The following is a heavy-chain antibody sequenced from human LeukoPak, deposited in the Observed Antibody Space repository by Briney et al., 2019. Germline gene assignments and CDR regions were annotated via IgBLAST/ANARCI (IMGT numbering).Heavy chain of an antibody. CDR2: ISGSGGST. CDR1: GFTFSSYA. CDR3: AKDRASYYYDSSGYYYFDY. V-gene: IGHV3-23*01. D-gene: IGHD3-22*01. J-gene: IGHJ4*02. Sequence: GGSLRLSCAASGFTFSSYAMSWVCQAPGKGLEWVSAISGSGGSTYYADSVKGRFTISRDNSKSTLYLQMNSLRAEDTAVYYCAKDRASYYYDSSGYYYFDYWGQGTLVTVSS.